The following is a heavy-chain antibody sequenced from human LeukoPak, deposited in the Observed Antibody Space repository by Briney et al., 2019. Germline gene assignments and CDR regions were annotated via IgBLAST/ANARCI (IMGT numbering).Heavy chain of an antibody. J-gene: IGHJ4*02. V-gene: IGHV4-34*01. CDR3: ARRYYYNLGSFPFDF. CDR1: GGPFSGYF. D-gene: IGHD3-10*01. Sequence: SETLSLTCAVSGGPFSGYFWSWIRQSAGKGLEGMGEIHNSGTTNYNPALNSRGTISEDKSKNQIYLNLTSVTAADTAVYYCARRYYYNLGSFPFDFWGQGTLVTVSS. CDR2: IHNSGTT.